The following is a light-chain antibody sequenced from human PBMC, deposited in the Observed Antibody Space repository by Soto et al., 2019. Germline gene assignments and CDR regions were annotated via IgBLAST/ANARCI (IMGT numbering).Light chain of an antibody. CDR2: GNS. J-gene: IGLJ3*02. CDR3: QSYDSRLSGSV. CDR1: SSNIGAGYD. Sequence: QSVLTQPPSVSGAPGQRVTISCTGSSSNIGAGYDVHWYQQLPGTVPKLLIHGNSNRPSGVPDRFSGSKSGTSASLAITGLQAEDEADYYCQSYDSRLSGSVFGGGTKVTVL. V-gene: IGLV1-40*01.